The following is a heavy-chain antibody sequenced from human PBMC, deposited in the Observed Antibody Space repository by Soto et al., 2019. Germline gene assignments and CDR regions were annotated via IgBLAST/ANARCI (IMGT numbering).Heavy chain of an antibody. J-gene: IGHJ4*02. CDR3: ATLRGILGVRAAFLFGY. CDR2: MSGSGAST. D-gene: IGHD3-3*02. CDR1: GFTFSSYA. V-gene: IGHV3-23*01. Sequence: EVQLLEAGGGLVQPGGSLRLSCAASGFTFSSYAMSWVRQAPGKGLEWVSAMSGSGASTYYADSVKGWFIISRDNSKNTQYLQMNSMRAEDTAVYYCATLRGILGVRAAFLFGYWGQGTLVTGSS.